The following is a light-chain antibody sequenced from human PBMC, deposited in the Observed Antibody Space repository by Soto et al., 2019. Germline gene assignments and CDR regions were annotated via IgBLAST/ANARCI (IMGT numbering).Light chain of an antibody. CDR3: EHSPSYSAG. CDR1: QSISSW. Sequence: VRATVSVTFWTSQSISSWLAWYQQKPGKAPKLLIYKASSLESGVPSRFSGSGSGTEFNLTISTLHPDYFATKICEHSPSYSAGFGRGTKVDIK. CDR2: KAS. V-gene: IGKV1-5*03. J-gene: IGKJ1*01.